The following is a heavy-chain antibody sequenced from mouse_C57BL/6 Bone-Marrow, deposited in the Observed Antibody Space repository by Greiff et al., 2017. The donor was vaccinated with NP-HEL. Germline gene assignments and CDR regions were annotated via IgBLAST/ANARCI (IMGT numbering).Heavy chain of an antibody. V-gene: IGHV3-1*01. D-gene: IGHD1-1*01. J-gene: IGHJ1*03. CDR1: GYSITSGYD. CDR3: ARDGVTTVAPWYFDV. CDR2: ISYSGST. Sequence: VQLKESGPGMVKPSQSLSLTCTVTGYSITSGYDWHWIRHFPGNKLEWMGYISYSGSTNYNPSLKSRISITHDTSKNHFFLKLNSVTTEDTATYYCARDGVTTVAPWYFDVWGTGTTVTVSS.